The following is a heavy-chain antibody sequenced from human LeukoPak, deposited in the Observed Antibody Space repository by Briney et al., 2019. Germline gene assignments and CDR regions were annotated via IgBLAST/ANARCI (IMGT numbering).Heavy chain of an antibody. V-gene: IGHV3-53*01. Sequence: SGGSLRLSCVASGFTVSSNYMSWVRQAPGKGLEWVSVIYSGGSTYYEDSVKGRFTISRDNSKNTMYLQMKSLRAEDTAGYYCARTPFHDYSDPYDGFDIWGQGTMVTVSS. J-gene: IGHJ3*02. CDR2: IYSGGST. CDR3: ARTPFHDYSDPYDGFDI. D-gene: IGHD4-17*01. CDR1: GFTVSSNY.